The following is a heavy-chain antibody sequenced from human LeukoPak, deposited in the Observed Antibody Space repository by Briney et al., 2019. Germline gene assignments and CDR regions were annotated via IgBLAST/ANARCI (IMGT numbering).Heavy chain of an antibody. CDR3: ARDYDYVWGSYRYFDY. V-gene: IGHV1-69*13. J-gene: IGHJ4*02. CDR1: GGTFSSYA. CDR2: IIPIFGTA. D-gene: IGHD3-16*02. Sequence: SVKVSCKASGGTFSSYAISWVRQAPGQGLEWMGGIIPIFGTANYAQKFQGRVTITADESTSTAYMELSSLRSEDTAVYYCARDYDYVWGSYRYFDYWGQGTLVTVSS.